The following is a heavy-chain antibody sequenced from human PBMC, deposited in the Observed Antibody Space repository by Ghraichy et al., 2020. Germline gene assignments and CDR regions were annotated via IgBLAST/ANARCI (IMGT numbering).Heavy chain of an antibody. CDR2: IRIKAFGGTT. CDR3: TRGTTKQQLVGFDY. V-gene: IGHV3-49*03. D-gene: IGHD6-13*01. CDR1: GFTFGDYG. Sequence: GGSLRLSCTGSGFTFGDYGLSWFRQAPGKGLEWLGFIRIKAFGGTTDFGASVKGRCTISRDDSNSIAYLQMNSLKIEDTAVYYCTRGTTKQQLVGFDYWGQGTLVTVSS. J-gene: IGHJ4*02.